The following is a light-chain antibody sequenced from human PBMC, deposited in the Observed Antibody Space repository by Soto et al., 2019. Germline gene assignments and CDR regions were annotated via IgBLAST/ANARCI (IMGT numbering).Light chain of an antibody. CDR2: GAS. Sequence: EIVLTQSPGTRSLSPWERANLSCMASQTVSSSFLAWYQQTPGQAPRLLIYGASSRATGIPARFSGSGSGTDFTLTISSLEPEDFAVYYCQQRSNWPTFGQGTKVDIK. J-gene: IGKJ1*01. CDR3: QQRSNWPT. V-gene: IGKV3D-20*02. CDR1: QTVSSSF.